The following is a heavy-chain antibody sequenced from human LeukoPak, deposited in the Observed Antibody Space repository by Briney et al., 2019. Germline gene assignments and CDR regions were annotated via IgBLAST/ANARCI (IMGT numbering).Heavy chain of an antibody. D-gene: IGHD6-19*01. CDR1: GGSISSSSYY. CDR3: ARERRAQWLVHDY. Sequence: PSETLSLTCTVSGGSISSSSYYWGWIRQPPGKGLEWIGSIYYSGSTYYNPSLKSRVTISVDTSKNQFSLKLRSVTAADTAVYYCARERRAQWLVHDYWGQGTLVTVSS. J-gene: IGHJ4*02. CDR2: IYYSGST. V-gene: IGHV4-39*07.